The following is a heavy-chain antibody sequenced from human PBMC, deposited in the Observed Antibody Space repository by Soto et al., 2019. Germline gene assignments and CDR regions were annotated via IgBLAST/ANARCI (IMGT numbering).Heavy chain of an antibody. CDR3: VAGSCSSSGCYWFDP. Sequence: PSETLSLTCTVSGGTISGGEYHWSWIPQPPGKRLEWVGYTHGSTPYLTRSLKSGLIISVDTFKNQCSLRLSSVTAADTAVYYCVAGSCSSSGCYWFDPCGQGPLVRVSS. CDR2: THGSTP. V-gene: IGHV4-30-4*01. CDR1: GGTISGGEYH. D-gene: IGHD2-2*01. J-gene: IGHJ5*02.